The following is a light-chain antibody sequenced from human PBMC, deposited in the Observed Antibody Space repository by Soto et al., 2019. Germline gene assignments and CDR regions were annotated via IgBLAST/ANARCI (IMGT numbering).Light chain of an antibody. V-gene: IGKV1-6*02. CDR1: QGIGND. J-gene: IGKJ4*01. CDR3: LQDFHFPLS. CDR2: AAS. Sequence: AIQMTQSPSSLSASVGDRVTITCRASQGIGNDLAWYQQKPGKAPKLLIYAASTLHSGVPSRFSGNGSGTDFTLTISRLQPGDLASYYCLQDFHFPLSFGGGTKVEIK.